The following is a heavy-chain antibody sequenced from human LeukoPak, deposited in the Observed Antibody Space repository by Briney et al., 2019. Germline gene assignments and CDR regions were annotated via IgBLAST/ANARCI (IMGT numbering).Heavy chain of an antibody. CDR1: GYTLTELS. D-gene: IGHD3-22*01. V-gene: IGHV1-24*01. CDR2: FDPEDGET. J-gene: IGHJ1*01. Sequence: ASVKVSCKVSGYTLTELSMHWVRQAPGKGLEWMGGFDPEDGETIYAQKFQGRVTMTEDTSTDTAYMELSSLRSEDTAVYYCATAYDSSGYYTEYFQHWGQGTQVTVSS. CDR3: ATAYDSSGYYTEYFQH.